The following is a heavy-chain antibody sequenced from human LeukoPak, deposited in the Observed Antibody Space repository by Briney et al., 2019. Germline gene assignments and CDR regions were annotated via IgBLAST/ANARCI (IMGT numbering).Heavy chain of an antibody. CDR2: INTDGSST. V-gene: IGHV3-74*01. Sequence: GGSLRLSCAASGFTSSSYWMHWVRQAPGKGLVWVSRINTDGSSTSYADSVKGRFTISRDNARNTVYLQMNSLSAEDTAVYYCGRGAFRQYYFDYWGQGTLVTVSS. CDR1: GFTSSSYW. D-gene: IGHD3-3*02. J-gene: IGHJ4*02. CDR3: GRGAFRQYYFDY.